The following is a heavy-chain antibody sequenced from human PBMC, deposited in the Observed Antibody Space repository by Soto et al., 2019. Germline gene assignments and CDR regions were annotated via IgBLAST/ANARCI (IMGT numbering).Heavy chain of an antibody. CDR1: GFTFDDFA. J-gene: IGHJ4*02. D-gene: IGHD4-17*01. V-gene: IGHV3-9*01. CDR3: AKDLYDYGDVLNHLAYY. CDR2: IRSNSGSI. Sequence: EVQLVESGGGVVQPGRSLRLSCAASGFTFDDFAMHWVRQAPGKGLEWVSGIRSNSGSICYSDSVQGRFTISRDNAKKSLYVQMNSLRAEDTALYYCAKDLYDYGDVLNHLAYYWGQGTLVTVSS.